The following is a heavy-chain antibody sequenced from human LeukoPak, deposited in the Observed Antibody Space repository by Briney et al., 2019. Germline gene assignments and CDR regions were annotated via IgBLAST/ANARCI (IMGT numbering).Heavy chain of an antibody. CDR2: ISGSGGST. V-gene: IGHV3-23*01. D-gene: IGHD6-19*01. CDR3: AKGRAVGGRPNWFDP. J-gene: IGHJ5*02. CDR1: GFTFSNYA. Sequence: PGGSLRLSCAASGFTFSNYAMSWVRQAPGKGLEWVSAISGSGGSTYYADSVKGRFTISRDNSKNTLYLQMNSLRAEDTAVYYCAKGRAVGGRPNWFDPWGQGTLVTVSS.